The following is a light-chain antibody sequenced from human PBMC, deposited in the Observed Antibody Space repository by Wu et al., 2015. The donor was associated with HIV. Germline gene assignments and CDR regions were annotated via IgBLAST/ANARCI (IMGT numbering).Light chain of an antibody. V-gene: IGKV1-39*02. CDR3: QYYGSSPGQPAT. CDR2: AAS. J-gene: IGKJ1*01. Sequence: DIQMTQSPSSLSASVGDRVTITCRASQSISSYLNWYQQKPGKAPKLLIYAASSLQSGVPSRFSDSGSGTDFTLTISSLQPEDFAVYYCQYYGSSPGQPATFGQGTKVEVK. CDR1: QSISSY.